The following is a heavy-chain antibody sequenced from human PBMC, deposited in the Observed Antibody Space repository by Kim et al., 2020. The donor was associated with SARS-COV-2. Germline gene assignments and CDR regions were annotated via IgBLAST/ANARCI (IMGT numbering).Heavy chain of an antibody. D-gene: IGHD3-10*01. V-gene: IGHV4-4*02. J-gene: IGHJ4*02. CDR2: INHSGGT. CDR1: GGSISSSNW. Sequence: SETLSLTCAVSGGSISSSNWWSWVRQPPGKGLEGIGEINHSGGTNYNPSLKSRGTISVDKSKNQFSLKLSSVTAADTAVYYCARYGSVSHDYWGQGTLVTVSS. CDR3: ARYGSVSHDY.